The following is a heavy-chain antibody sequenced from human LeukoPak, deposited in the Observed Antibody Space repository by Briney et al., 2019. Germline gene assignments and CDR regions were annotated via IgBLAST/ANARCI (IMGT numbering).Heavy chain of an antibody. D-gene: IGHD3-22*01. CDR1: GGSITSDY. J-gene: IGHJ4*02. CDR3: AKHQRDSSGYHYFAN. Sequence: SETLSLTYTVSGGSITSDYWSWIRQPPGQGLEWIGYISYSGSTYYNPSLKSRVTISVDTSKNQLSLRLSSVTAADTAVYYCAKHQRDSSGYHYFANWGKGTLVTVSS. V-gene: IGHV4-59*08. CDR2: ISYSGST.